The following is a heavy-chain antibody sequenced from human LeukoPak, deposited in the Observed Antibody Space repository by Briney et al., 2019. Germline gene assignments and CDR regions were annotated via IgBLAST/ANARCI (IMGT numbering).Heavy chain of an antibody. Sequence: GGSLRLSCAASGFTFDDYAMHWVRQAPGKGLEWVAVISYDGSNKYYADSVKGRFTISRDNSKNTLYLQMNSLRAEDTAVYYCAKDLGRYFDWLLKGTGFDYWGQGTLVTVSS. CDR2: ISYDGSNK. D-gene: IGHD3-9*01. J-gene: IGHJ4*02. CDR3: AKDLGRYFDWLLKGTGFDY. V-gene: IGHV3-30*18. CDR1: GFTFDDYA.